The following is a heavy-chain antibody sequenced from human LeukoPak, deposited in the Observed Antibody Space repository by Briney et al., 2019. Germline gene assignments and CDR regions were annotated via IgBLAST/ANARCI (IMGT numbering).Heavy chain of an antibody. V-gene: IGHV3-74*01. D-gene: IGHD5-24*01. CDR2: IKTDGTNT. J-gene: IGHJ4*02. CDR3: GGSEDGYIDY. Sequence: PGGSLRLSCAASGFTFTRHWMHWVRQAPGKGLEWVSRIKTDGTNTIYADFVEGRFTISRDNVRNTLYLQMSSLRAGDTAVYYCGGSEDGYIDYWGQGTLVTVSS. CDR1: GFTFTRHW.